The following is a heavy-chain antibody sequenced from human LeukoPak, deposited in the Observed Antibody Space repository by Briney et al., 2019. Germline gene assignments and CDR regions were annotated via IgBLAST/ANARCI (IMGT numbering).Heavy chain of an antibody. Sequence: WASVNDSCKTSGYTFTGYYMHWVRQAPGQGVAWMGWINPNSVGTSYAQRCQGRVTMTRDTSIRTAYMELSRLRSDDSAVYYCARYFYDSSGSSSDAFDIWGQGTRVSVSS. D-gene: IGHD3-22*01. V-gene: IGHV1-2*02. J-gene: IGHJ3*02. CDR1: GYTFTGYY. CDR3: ARYFYDSSGSSSDAFDI. CDR2: INPNSVGT.